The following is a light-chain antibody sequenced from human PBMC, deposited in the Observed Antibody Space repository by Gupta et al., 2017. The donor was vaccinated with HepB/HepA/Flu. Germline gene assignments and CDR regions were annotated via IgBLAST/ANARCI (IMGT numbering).Light chain of an antibody. J-gene: IGKJ4*01. Sequence: EIVLTQSPATLSLSLGERATLACRASQSVISYLDCYQQIPGQPPMLLIYDASSRATGIAARCSAGWSGKYFPLTISILAPEDFVFYYYQQCSSWPFTFGGGTKLEIK. V-gene: IGKV3-11*01. CDR1: QSVISY. CDR2: DAS. CDR3: QQCSSWPFT.